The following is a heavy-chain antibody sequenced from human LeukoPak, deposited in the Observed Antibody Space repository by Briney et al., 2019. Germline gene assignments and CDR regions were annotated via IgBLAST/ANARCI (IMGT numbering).Heavy chain of an antibody. J-gene: IGHJ4*02. V-gene: IGHV1-2*02. CDR1: GSTFTDYY. CDR2: INPNDGDT. CDR3: ARANFLYCSSSTCLFDC. Sequence: ASVKVSCKASGSTFTDYYMHWVRQAPGQGFEWMGWINPNDGDTNYAQKFQGRVTMTRDTSTSTAHMEVSRLRSDDTAVYYCARANFLYCSSSTCLFDCWGQGTLVTVSS. D-gene: IGHD2-2*01.